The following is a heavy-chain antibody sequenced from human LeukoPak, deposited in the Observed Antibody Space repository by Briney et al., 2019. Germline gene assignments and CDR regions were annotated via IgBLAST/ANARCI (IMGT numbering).Heavy chain of an antibody. D-gene: IGHD2-2*01. V-gene: IGHV4-34*01. J-gene: IGHJ5*02. CDR3: ARVSIVVVPAAIHNWFDP. Sequence: SETLSLTCAVYGGSFSGYYWSWIRQPPGKGLEWIGEINYSGSTNYNPSLKSRVTISVDTSKNQFSLKLSSVTAADTAVYYCARVSIVVVPAAIHNWFDPWGQGTLVTVSS. CDR2: INYSGST. CDR1: GGSFSGYY.